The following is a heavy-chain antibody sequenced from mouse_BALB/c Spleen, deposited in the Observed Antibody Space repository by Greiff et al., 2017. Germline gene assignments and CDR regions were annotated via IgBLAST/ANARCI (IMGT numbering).Heavy chain of an antibody. CDR1: GFTFSSYG. V-gene: IGHV5-6-3*01. CDR3: ARDGYYTWFAY. CDR2: INSNGGST. J-gene: IGHJ3*01. Sequence: EVKLQESGGGLVQPGGSLKLSCAASGFTFSSYGMSWVRQTPDKRLELVATINSNGGSTYYPDSVKGRFTISRDNAKNTLYLQMSSLKSEDTAMYYCARDGYYTWFAYWGQGTLVTVSA. D-gene: IGHD2-3*01.